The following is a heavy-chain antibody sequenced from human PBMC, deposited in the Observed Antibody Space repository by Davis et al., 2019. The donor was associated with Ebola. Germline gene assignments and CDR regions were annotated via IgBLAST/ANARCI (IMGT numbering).Heavy chain of an antibody. Sequence: AASVTVSCKASGYTFTGYYMHWVRQAPGQGLEWMGWINPNTGGTNYAQKFQGRVTMTRATSISTAYMELSRLISDDTAVYYCARPDYGDYNWFDPWGQGTLVTVSS. CDR2: INPNTGGT. CDR3: ARPDYGDYNWFDP. D-gene: IGHD4-17*01. CDR1: GYTFTGYY. J-gene: IGHJ5*02. V-gene: IGHV1-2*02.